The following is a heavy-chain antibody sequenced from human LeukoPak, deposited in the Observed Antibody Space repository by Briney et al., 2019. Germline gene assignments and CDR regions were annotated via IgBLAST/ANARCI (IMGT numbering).Heavy chain of an antibody. CDR3: ARDTGPPRIAVAGTTIDY. D-gene: IGHD6-19*01. CDR2: ISDDGSNK. Sequence: GGSLRLSCAASGFTFSSYAMHWVRQAPGKGLEWVAVISDDGSNKYYADSVKGRFTISRDNSKNTLYLQMNSLRAEDTAVYYCARDTGPPRIAVAGTTIDYWGQGTLVTVSS. J-gene: IGHJ4*02. CDR1: GFTFSSYA. V-gene: IGHV3-30-3*01.